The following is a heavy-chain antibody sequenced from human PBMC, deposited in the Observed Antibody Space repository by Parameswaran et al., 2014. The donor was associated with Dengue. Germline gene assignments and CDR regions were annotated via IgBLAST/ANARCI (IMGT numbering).Heavy chain of an antibody. Sequence: RWIRQPPGKGLEWIGYIYYSGNTYYNPSLKSRVTISVDTSKNQFSLKLTSVTAADTAVYYCARAHSYGRPRFDPWGPGNPGHRLL. V-gene: IGHV4-30-4*01. CDR2: IYYSGNT. J-gene: IGHJ5*02. D-gene: IGHD4-17*01. CDR3: ARAHSYGRPRFDP.